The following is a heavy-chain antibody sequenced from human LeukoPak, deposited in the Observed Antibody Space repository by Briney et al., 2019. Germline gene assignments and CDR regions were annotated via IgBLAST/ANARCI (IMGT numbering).Heavy chain of an antibody. CDR1: GFTFSTYS. J-gene: IGHJ4*02. CDR3: AKDQSIAVASKTFDY. D-gene: IGHD6-19*01. CDR2: ISSSRSYI. Sequence: GGSLRLSCAASGFTFSTYSMNWVRQAPGKGLERVSSISSSRSYIFYADSVKGRFTISRDNAKNSLYLQMNSLRAEDTAVYYCAKDQSIAVASKTFDYWGQGTLVTVSS. V-gene: IGHV3-21*01.